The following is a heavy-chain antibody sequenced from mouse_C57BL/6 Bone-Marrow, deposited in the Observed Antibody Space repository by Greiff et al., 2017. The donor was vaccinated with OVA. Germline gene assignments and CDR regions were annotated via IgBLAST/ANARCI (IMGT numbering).Heavy chain of an antibody. D-gene: IGHD1-1*01. CDR3: ARKCYGSSRYFEV. CDR2: ICSGSSTI. Sequence: EVQRVESGGGLVKPGGSLKLSCAASGFTFSDYGMHWVRQAPEKGLEWVAYICSGSSTIYYADTVKGRFTISRDNSNNTLFLQMTSLRAEDTAMYCCARKCYGSSRYFEVWGTGTTVTVTA. V-gene: IGHV5-17*01. CDR1: GFTFSDYG. J-gene: IGHJ1*03.